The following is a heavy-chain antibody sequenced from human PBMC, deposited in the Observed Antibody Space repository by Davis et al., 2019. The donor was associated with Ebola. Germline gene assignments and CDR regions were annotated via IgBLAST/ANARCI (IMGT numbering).Heavy chain of an antibody. CDR1: GFTFSSYA. Sequence: GESLKISCAASGFTFSSYAMSWVRQAPGKGLEWVSLISGSGSSTYYPDSVKGRFTISRDNSKNMLYLQMNSLRAEDTAVYYCAKAACSSTSCYLMNWYFDLWGRGTLVTVSS. D-gene: IGHD2-2*01. V-gene: IGHV3-23*01. CDR2: ISGSGSST. J-gene: IGHJ2*01. CDR3: AKAACSSTSCYLMNWYFDL.